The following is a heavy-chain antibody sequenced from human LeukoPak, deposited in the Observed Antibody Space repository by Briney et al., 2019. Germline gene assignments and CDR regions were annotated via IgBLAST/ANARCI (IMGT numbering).Heavy chain of an antibody. J-gene: IGHJ4*02. Sequence: GGSLRLSCAASGFTFSSYWMSWVRQAPGKGLQWVANIKHDGSETHYVDSGKGRFTISRDNAKNSLYLQMNSLRAADTAVYYCARETRGAMGSYWGQGTLVTVSS. D-gene: IGHD1-26*01. CDR2: IKHDGSET. V-gene: IGHV3-7*05. CDR1: GFTFSSYW. CDR3: ARETRGAMGSY.